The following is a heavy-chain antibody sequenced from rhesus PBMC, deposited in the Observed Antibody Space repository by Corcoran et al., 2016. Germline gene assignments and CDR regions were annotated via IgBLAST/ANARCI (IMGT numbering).Heavy chain of an antibody. J-gene: IGHJ6*01. CDR2: IYSSNGNP. D-gene: IGHD3-28*01. V-gene: IGHV4S7*01. Sequence: QVQLQESGPGLLKPSDTLSLTCAVSGGSISGGYGWGWIRQPPGKGLEWIGSIYSSNGNPYYNHTLKSLVTISTDTSKNQFSLKLSSVTAADPAVYYCARDYYDSGYYPGGGLDSWGQGVVVTVSS. CDR3: ARDYYDSGYYPGGGLDS. CDR1: GGSISGGYG.